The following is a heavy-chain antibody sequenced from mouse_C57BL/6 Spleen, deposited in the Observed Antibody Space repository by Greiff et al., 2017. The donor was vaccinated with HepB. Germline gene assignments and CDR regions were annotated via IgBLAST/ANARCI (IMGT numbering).Heavy chain of an antibody. Sequence: VQLQQSGAELARPGASVKMSCKASGYTFTSYTMHWVKQRPGQGLEWIGYINPSSGYTKYNQKFKDKATLTADKSSSTAYMQLSSLTSEDSAVYYCARGPTGHYFDYWGQGTTLTVSS. CDR3: ARGPTGHYFDY. D-gene: IGHD4-1*01. V-gene: IGHV1-4*01. CDR1: GYTFTSYT. J-gene: IGHJ2*01. CDR2: INPSSGYT.